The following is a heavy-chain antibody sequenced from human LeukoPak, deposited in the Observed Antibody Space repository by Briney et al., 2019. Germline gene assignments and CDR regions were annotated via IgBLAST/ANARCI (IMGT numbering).Heavy chain of an antibody. Sequence: ASVKVSCKASGYTFTSYAMHWVRQAPGQRLEWMGWINAGNGNTKYSQRFQGRVTITRDTSASTAYMELSSLTSEDTAVYYCASGRWSATTASYYLDFWGQGTLVTVSS. V-gene: IGHV1-3*01. CDR2: INAGNGNT. D-gene: IGHD5-24*01. J-gene: IGHJ4*02. CDR3: ASGRWSATTASYYLDF. CDR1: GYTFTSYA.